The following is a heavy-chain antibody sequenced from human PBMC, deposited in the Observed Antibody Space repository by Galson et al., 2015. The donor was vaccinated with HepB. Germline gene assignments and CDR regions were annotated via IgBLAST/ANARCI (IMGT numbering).Heavy chain of an antibody. CDR1: GYTFASYG. CDR2: ISPYNGHA. Sequence: SVKVSCKASGYTFASYGITWVRQAPGQGLECMGWISPYNGHAMYAQKFEGRVAMTTDTPRNTAYLEVTSLRSDDTAVYYCARVDYDLRLFDSWGQGTMVTVS. V-gene: IGHV1-18*01. CDR3: ARVDYDLRLFDS. J-gene: IGHJ3*02. D-gene: IGHD4-17*01.